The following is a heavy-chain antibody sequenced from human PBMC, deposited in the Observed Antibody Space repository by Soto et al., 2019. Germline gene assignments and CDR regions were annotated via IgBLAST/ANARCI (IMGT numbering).Heavy chain of an antibody. CDR1: GYSFNSYY. V-gene: IGHV1-46*02. J-gene: IGHJ5*02. Sequence: ASVKVSCKASGYSFNSYYMHWVRQAPGQGLEWMGLINPTSGTTTCAQKFQGRVILTRDTSTSTVYMELTSLRSEDTAVYYCARDDSRVVVVPSAISGGYFDPWGQGTLVTVS. CDR2: INPTSGTT. D-gene: IGHD2-2*02. CDR3: ARDDSRVVVVPSAISGGYFDP.